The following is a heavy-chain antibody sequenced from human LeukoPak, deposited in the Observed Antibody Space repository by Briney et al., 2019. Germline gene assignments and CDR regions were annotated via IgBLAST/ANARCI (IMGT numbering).Heavy chain of an antibody. J-gene: IGHJ4*02. Sequence: ASVKVSCKASGYTFTNYDINWVRQATGQGLEWMGYKNPNSGNSAYAQKFQGRVTITTDASITTAYMELSGLRSDDTALYSCAREGLDYWGQGTLVTVSS. CDR3: AREGLDY. CDR2: KNPNSGNS. CDR1: GYTFTNYD. V-gene: IGHV1-8*01.